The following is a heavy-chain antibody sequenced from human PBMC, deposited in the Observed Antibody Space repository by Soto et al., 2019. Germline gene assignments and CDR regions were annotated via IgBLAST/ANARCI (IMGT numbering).Heavy chain of an antibody. Sequence: EVQLVESGGGLVQPGGSLRLSCAASGFTFSSYSMNWVRQAPGKGLEWVSYISSSSSTIYYADSVKGRFTISRDNAKNSLYLQMNSLRAEDTAVYYCAREGEDYGDYVMSYWGQGTLVTLSS. J-gene: IGHJ4*02. V-gene: IGHV3-48*01. CDR3: AREGEDYGDYVMSY. D-gene: IGHD4-17*01. CDR1: GFTFSSYS. CDR2: ISSSSSTI.